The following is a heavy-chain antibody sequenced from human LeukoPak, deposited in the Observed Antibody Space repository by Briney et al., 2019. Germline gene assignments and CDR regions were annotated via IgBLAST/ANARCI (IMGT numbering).Heavy chain of an antibody. J-gene: IGHJ4*02. CDR3: ARETGYGDYTGPIDY. D-gene: IGHD4-17*01. V-gene: IGHV4-4*02. CDR2: IYHSGST. CDR1: GGSISSSNW. Sequence: SGTLSLTCAVSGGSISSSNWWSWVRQPPGKGLEWIGEIYHSGSTNYNPSLKSRVTISVDKSKNQFSLKLSSVTAADTAVYYCARETGYGDYTGPIDYWGQGTLDTVSS.